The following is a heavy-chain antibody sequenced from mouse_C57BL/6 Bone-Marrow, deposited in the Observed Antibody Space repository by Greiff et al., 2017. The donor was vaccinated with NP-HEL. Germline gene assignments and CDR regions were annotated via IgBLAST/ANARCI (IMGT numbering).Heavy chain of an antibody. CDR2: IDPNSGGT. CDR1: GYTFTSYW. CDR3: ARRGDYYGSSGFAY. J-gene: IGHJ3*01. V-gene: IGHV1-72*01. D-gene: IGHD1-1*01. Sequence: QVQLQQPGAELVKPGASVKLSCKASGYTFTSYWMHWVKQRPGRGLEWIGRIDPNSGGTKYNEKFKSKATLTVDKPSSTAYMQLSSLTSEDSAVYYCARRGDYYGSSGFAYWGQGTLVTVSA.